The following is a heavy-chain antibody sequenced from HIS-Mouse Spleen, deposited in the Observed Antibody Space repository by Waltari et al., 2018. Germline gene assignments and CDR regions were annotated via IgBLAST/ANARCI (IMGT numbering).Heavy chain of an antibody. V-gene: IGHV4-59*01. J-gene: IGHJ2*01. CDR3: ARASRDLLLPRYFDL. CDR2: YYSGST. Sequence: QVQLQESGPGLVKPSETLSLTCTVSGCSISSYYWSWIRQPPGKGLEGIGYYSGSTNYNPSLKSRVTISVDTSKNQFSLKLSSVTAADTAVYYCARASRDLLLPRYFDLWGRGTLVTVSS. CDR1: GCSISSYY.